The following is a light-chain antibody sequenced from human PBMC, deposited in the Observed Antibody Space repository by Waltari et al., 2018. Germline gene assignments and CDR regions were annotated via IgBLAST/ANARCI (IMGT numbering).Light chain of an antibody. J-gene: IGLJ2*01. Sequence: QSVLTQPPSASGPPGPRVTISCSGSSSNIGSSTVNWSQQLPGTAPKLLLYSNNQRPSGVPDRFSGSKSGTSAALAISGLQAEDEADYDCAAWDDSLNGLVVFGGGTKLTVL. V-gene: IGLV1-44*01. CDR2: SNN. CDR1: SSNIGSST. CDR3: AAWDDSLNGLVV.